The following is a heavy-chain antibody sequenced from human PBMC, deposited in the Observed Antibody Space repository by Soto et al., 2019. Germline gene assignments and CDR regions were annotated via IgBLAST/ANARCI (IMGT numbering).Heavy chain of an antibody. V-gene: IGHV4-30-4*01. J-gene: IGHJ4*02. CDR2: IYYSGST. D-gene: IGHD3-10*01. Sequence: PSETLSLTCTVSGGSISSGDYYWSWIRQPPGKGLEWIGYIYYSGSTNYNPSLKGRVTISVDTSKNQFSLRLSSVTAADTAVYYCARNKNYYGSGSFVDYWGQGTLVTVSS. CDR1: GGSISSGDYY. CDR3: ARNKNYYGSGSFVDY.